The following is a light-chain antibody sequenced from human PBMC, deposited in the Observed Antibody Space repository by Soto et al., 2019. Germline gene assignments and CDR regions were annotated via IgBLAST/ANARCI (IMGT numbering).Light chain of an antibody. CDR3: SSYTNSSTLGV. J-gene: IGLJ2*01. CDR1: SSDVGGYNF. V-gene: IGLV2-14*01. CDR2: EVN. Sequence: QSALTQPASVSGSPGQSITISCTGSSSDVGGYNFVSWYQQYPGKAPKLMIYEVNNRPSGVSNRFSGSKSGNTASLTISGIQAEDEAEFYCSSYTNSSTLGVFGGGTKVTVL.